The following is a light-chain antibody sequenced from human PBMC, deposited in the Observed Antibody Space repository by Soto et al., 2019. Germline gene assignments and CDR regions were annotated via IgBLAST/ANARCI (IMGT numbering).Light chain of an antibody. J-gene: IGKJ1*01. Sequence: DIQMTQSPSSLSASVGDRVTITCRASQSISSYVNWYKQKPGKAPKLLIYAASSLQSGVPSRFSGSGSGTDFTLTISSLQPEDIATYYCQQSYSTPPWTFGQGTKVEIK. V-gene: IGKV1-39*01. CDR1: QSISSY. CDR3: QQSYSTPPWT. CDR2: AAS.